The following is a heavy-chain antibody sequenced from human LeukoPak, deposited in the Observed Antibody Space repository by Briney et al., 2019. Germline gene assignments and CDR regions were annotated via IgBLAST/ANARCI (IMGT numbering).Heavy chain of an antibody. CDR2: IYYSGST. V-gene: IGHV4-39*01. Sequence: SETLSLTCTVSGGSISSSSYYWGWIRQPPGKGLEWIGSIYYSGSTYYNPSLKSRVTISVDTSKNQFSLKLRSVTAADTAVYYCARLEAVAGILDYWGQGTLVTVSS. CDR1: GGSISSSSYY. J-gene: IGHJ4*02. CDR3: ARLEAVAGILDY. D-gene: IGHD6-19*01.